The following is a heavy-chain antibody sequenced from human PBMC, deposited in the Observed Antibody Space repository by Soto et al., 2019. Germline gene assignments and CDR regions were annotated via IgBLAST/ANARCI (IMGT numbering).Heavy chain of an antibody. CDR1: GGSISSGGYY. V-gene: IGHV4-31*03. CDR3: ARDVRRARGFGWFDP. CDR2: IYYSGST. J-gene: IGHJ5*02. D-gene: IGHD3-10*01. Sequence: QVQLQESGPGLVKPSQTLSLTCTVSGGSISSGGYYWSWIRQHPGKGLEWIGYIYYSGSTYYNPSLKSRGTMTVDTAKNQFSLKLSSVTAADTAVYYCARDVRRARGFGWFDPWGQGTLVTVSS.